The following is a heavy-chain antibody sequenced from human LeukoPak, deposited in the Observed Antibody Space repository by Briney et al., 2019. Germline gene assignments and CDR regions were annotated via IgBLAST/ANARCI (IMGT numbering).Heavy chain of an antibody. CDR2: ITGSSTWT. D-gene: IGHD7-27*01. Sequence: GGSLRLSCEASGFTFGTYGMTWVRQSPGKGPEWVSGITGSSTWTYYADSVRGRFTISRDNARNTLHLQMNNLTADDTAIYYCARELVSLGTGYFDLWGRGTLVTVSS. CDR1: GFTFGTYG. J-gene: IGHJ2*01. CDR3: ARELVSLGTGYFDL. V-gene: IGHV3-23*01.